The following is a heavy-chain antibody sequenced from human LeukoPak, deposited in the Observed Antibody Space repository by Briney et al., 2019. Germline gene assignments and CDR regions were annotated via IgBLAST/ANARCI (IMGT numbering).Heavy chain of an antibody. V-gene: IGHV3-11*01. D-gene: IGHD3-16*01. CDR1: GFTFSDYH. CDR3: VRDRTGDPLKVFDI. J-gene: IGHJ3*02. CDR2: ISSSGSNI. Sequence: PGGSLRLSCAASGFTFSDYHMSWIRQAPGKGLEWISYISSSGSNIYYADSVKGRFTISRDNAGNSVFLQVNSLRAEDTAVYYCVRDRTGDPLKVFDIWGQGTMVTVSS.